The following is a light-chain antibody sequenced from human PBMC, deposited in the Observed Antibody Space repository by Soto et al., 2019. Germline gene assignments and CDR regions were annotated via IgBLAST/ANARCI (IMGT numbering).Light chain of an antibody. CDR2: TAS. V-gene: IGKV1-5*03. CDR1: QNIDTW. CDR3: QQYSDSSRS. Sequence: DIQMTQSPSTLSASIGDRITISCRASQNIDTWLAWYQQRPGEAPKLLIYTASNLENGVPSRFRGSGSGTAFNLTISSLQPEDFATYHCQQYSDSSRSFGQGTQVE. J-gene: IGKJ1*01.